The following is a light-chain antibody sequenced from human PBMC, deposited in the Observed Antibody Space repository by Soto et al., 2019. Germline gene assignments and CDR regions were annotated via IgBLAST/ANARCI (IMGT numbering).Light chain of an antibody. V-gene: IGKV1-39*01. CDR3: QQSFSTPT. J-gene: IGKJ5*01. CDR2: SAS. Sequence: DIQMTQSPSSLSATVGDRVTITCRASQTIGKYLNWYRQKPGKAPELLIYSASNLQSGVPSRFSGSGSGTDFTLTISGLQSEDFATYYCQQSFSTPTFGQGTRLEIK. CDR1: QTIGKY.